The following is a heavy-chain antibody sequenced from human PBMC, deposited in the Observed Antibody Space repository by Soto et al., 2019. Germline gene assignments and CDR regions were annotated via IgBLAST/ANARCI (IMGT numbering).Heavy chain of an antibody. CDR1: GGSLTKYY. CDR3: ARDNNDFWSLYPLAFDY. D-gene: IGHD3-3*01. J-gene: IGHJ4*01. Sequence: QVQLQESGPGLVKPSETLSLTCTVSGGSLTKYYWSWIRQPAGKGLEWIGRISTSGNVVSKASLRSRLTMSVDTYNNQFSLRLTSVTAADTAVYYCARDNNDFWSLYPLAFDYWGHGALVTVSS. CDR2: ISTSGNV. V-gene: IGHV4-4*07.